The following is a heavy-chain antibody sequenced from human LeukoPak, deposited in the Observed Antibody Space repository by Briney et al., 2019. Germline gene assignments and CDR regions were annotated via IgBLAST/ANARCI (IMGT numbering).Heavy chain of an antibody. V-gene: IGHV1-8*01. Sequence: ASVKVSCKASGSTFTSYVINGVRQAPGQGLEWMGWMNPNSGNTGYAQKFQGRVTMTRNTSISTAYMELSSLRSEDTAVYYCARAPAASSGNWGQGTLVTVSS. D-gene: IGHD6-25*01. CDR3: ARAPAASSGN. CDR2: MNPNSGNT. J-gene: IGHJ4*02. CDR1: GSTFTSYV.